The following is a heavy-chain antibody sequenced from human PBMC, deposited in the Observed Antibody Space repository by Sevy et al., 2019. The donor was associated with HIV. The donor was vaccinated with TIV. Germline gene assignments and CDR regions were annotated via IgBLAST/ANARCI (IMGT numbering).Heavy chain of an antibody. CDR3: ARDYKYAFDI. CDR1: GFTFSSYS. CDR2: ITSSSRSI. V-gene: IGHV3-48*02. Sequence: GSLRLSCAASGFTFSSYSMNWVRQAPGKGLEYLSYITSSSRSIYYADSVKGRFTISRDNAKNSLYLQMNSLRDEDTAVYYCARDYKYAFDIWGQGTMVTVSS. J-gene: IGHJ3*02. D-gene: IGHD3-10*01.